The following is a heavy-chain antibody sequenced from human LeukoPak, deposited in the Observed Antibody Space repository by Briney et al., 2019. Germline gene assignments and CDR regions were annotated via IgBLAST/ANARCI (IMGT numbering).Heavy chain of an antibody. CDR3: ASNNYDFWSGTVDY. CDR2: INHSGST. J-gene: IGHJ4*02. V-gene: IGHV4-34*01. Sequence: SETLSLTCAAYGGSFSGYYWSWIRQPPGKGLEWIGEINHSGSTNYNPSLKSRVTISVDTSKNQFSLKLSSVTAADTAVYYCASNNYDFWSGTVDYWGQGTLVTVSS. CDR1: GGSFSGYY. D-gene: IGHD3-3*01.